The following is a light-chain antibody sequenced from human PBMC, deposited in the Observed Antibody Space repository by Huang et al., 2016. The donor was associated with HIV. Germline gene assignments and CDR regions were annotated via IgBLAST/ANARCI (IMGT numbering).Light chain of an antibody. V-gene: IGKV3-15*01. Sequence: VMMSQSPATLAASPGERVTLSCGASQSVNTNLAWYQQEPGQPPRLRIYAASTRATGVPARFAGSGSGTEFTLTIDSLQSDDFAVYYCQQYNKWPPEYTFGQGTRLEIK. CDR3: QQYNKWPPEYT. CDR2: AAS. CDR1: QSVNTN. J-gene: IGKJ2*01.